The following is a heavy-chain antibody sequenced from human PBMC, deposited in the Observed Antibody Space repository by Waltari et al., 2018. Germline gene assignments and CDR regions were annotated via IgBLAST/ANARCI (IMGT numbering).Heavy chain of an antibody. J-gene: IGHJ3*01. V-gene: IGHV3-48*03. Sequence: EVQLVESGGGLVQPGGSLSLSCSASGFKFTIRGIAWVRQSPGKGLEWVAYISYAGTSEFYADSVKGRFTISRDDARNSIYLQMSDLRAEDTARYFCARETYASSAGYPDAFDFWGQGTLVTVSS. CDR1: GFKFTIRG. CDR3: ARETYASSAGYPDAFDF. D-gene: IGHD5-12*01. CDR2: ISYAGTSE.